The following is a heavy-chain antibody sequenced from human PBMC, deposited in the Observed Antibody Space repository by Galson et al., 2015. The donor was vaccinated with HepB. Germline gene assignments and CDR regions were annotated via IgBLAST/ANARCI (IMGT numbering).Heavy chain of an antibody. V-gene: IGHV3-11*06. CDR1: GFTFSDYY. Sequence: SLRLSCAASGFTFSDYYMSWIRQAPGKGLEWVSYISSSSSYTNYADSVKGRFTISRDNAKNSLYLQMNSLRAEDTAVYYCASGKNRGYSSGWYLWVYWGQGTLVTVSS. J-gene: IGHJ4*02. CDR3: ASGKNRGYSSGWYLWVY. CDR2: ISSSSSYT. D-gene: IGHD6-19*01.